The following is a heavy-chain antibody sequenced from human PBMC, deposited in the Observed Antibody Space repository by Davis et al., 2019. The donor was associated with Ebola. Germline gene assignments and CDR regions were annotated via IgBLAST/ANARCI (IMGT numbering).Heavy chain of an antibody. D-gene: IGHD3-10*01. CDR2: ISSSSSTI. V-gene: IGHV3-48*02. Sequence: GESLKISCAASGFTFSSYAMSWVRQAPGKGLEWVSYISSSSSTIYYADSVKGRFTISRDNAKNSLYLQMNSLRDEDTAVYYCAREAYYYGSGSYKYYFDYWGQGTLVTVSS. CDR1: GFTFSSYA. CDR3: AREAYYYGSGSYKYYFDY. J-gene: IGHJ4*02.